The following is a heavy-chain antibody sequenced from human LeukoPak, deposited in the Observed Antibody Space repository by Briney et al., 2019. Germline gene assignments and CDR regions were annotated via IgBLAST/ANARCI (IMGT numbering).Heavy chain of an antibody. J-gene: IGHJ4*02. V-gene: IGHV1-2*02. CDR3: ARQYYEILTGLIRGFDF. CDR2: IDPNSGGT. CDR1: GYTFTGYF. D-gene: IGHD3-9*01. Sequence: ASVKVSCKASGYTFTGYFIHWVRQAPGQGLEWMGWIDPNSGGTNYAQKFQGRVTMTRDTPINTAYMELSSLTSDDTAVYYCARQYYEILTGLIRGFDFWGQGTLVTVSS.